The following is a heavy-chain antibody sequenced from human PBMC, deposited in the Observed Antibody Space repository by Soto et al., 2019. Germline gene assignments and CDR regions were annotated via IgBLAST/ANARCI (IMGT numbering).Heavy chain of an antibody. D-gene: IGHD2-15*01. V-gene: IGHV3-30*18. J-gene: IGHJ4*02. CDR1: GFTFSSYG. CDR3: AKDRASYCGGGSCYSIFDY. CDR2: ISYDGSNK. Sequence: QVQLVESGGGVVQPGRSLRLSCAASGFTFSSYGMHWVRQAPGKGLEWVAVISYDGSNKYYEDSVNGRFTISRDNSKNTLYLKMNSLRAEDTAVYYCAKDRASYCGGGSCYSIFDYWGQGTLVTVSS.